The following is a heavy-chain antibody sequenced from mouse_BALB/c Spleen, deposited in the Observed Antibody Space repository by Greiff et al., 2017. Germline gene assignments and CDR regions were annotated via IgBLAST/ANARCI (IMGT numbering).Heavy chain of an antibody. CDR3: ARVPTGTGYAMDY. D-gene: IGHD4-1*02. Sequence: EVKLMESGGGLVQPGGSLRLSCATSGFTFTDYYMSWVRQPPGKALEWLGFIRNKANGYTTEYSASVKGRFTISRDNSQSILYLQMNTLRAEDSATYYCARVPTGTGYAMDYWGQGTSVTVSS. V-gene: IGHV7-3*02. J-gene: IGHJ4*01. CDR2: IRNKANGYTT. CDR1: GFTFTDYY.